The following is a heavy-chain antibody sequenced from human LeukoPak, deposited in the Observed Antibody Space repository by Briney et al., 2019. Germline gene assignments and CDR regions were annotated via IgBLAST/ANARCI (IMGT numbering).Heavy chain of an antibody. J-gene: IGHJ6*02. CDR2: ISSGGSYI. CDR3: ARGYYDSSGYYLPYGMDV. V-gene: IGHV3-21*04. CDR1: GFTFSSYS. D-gene: IGHD3-22*01. Sequence: PGGSLRLSCAASGFTFSSYSMNWVRQAPGTGLEWVSSISSGGSYIDYADSVKGRFTISRDNAKNSLFLQMNSLRAEDTAVYYCARGYYDSSGYYLPYGMDVWGQGTTVTVSS.